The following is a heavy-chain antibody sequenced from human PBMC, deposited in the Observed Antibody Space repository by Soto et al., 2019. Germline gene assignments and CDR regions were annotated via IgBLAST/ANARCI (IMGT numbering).Heavy chain of an antibody. V-gene: IGHV4-31*03. CDR2: MYYSGST. D-gene: IGHD3-16*02. CDR1: GGSISSGAYY. CDR3: ESIGGSTLSRTGPPSLYYKYGMDV. Sequence: QVQLQESGPGLVEPSQTLSLTCTVSGGSISSGAYYWSWIRQHPGKGLEWIGYMYYSGSTYYNPSLKSRVTMSVDTSKHHLSLKLSSVTAADTAVYYCESIGGSTLSRTGPPSLYYKYGMDVWGQGTTVTVSS. J-gene: IGHJ6*02.